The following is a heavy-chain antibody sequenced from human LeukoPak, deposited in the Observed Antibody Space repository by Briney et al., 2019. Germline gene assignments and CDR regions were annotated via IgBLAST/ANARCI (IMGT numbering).Heavy chain of an antibody. V-gene: IGHV1-2*02. CDR1: GYTFTGYY. CDR3: ARGRYSSSWSPPYYMDV. Sequence: GASVKVSCKASGYTFTGYYMHWVRQAPGQGLEWMGWINPNSGGTNYAQEVQGRVTMTRDTSISTAYMELSRLRSDDTAVYYCARGRYSSSWSPPYYMDVWGKGTTVTISS. D-gene: IGHD6-13*01. CDR2: INPNSGGT. J-gene: IGHJ6*03.